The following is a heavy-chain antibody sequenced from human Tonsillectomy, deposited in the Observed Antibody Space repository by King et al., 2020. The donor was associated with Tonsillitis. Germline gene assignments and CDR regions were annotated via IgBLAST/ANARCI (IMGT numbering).Heavy chain of an antibody. D-gene: IGHD6-13*01. V-gene: IGHV5-51*01. CDR1: GYSFTSYW. J-gene: IGHJ4*02. CDR2: FYPGDSDT. Sequence: VQLVESGAEVKKPGESLKISCKGSGYSFTSYWIGWVRQMPGKGMEWMGIFYPGDSDTSYSPAFQGQVTISADKSISTAYLQWSSLKASDTAMYYCARSRGSSWANFDYWGQGTLVTVSS. CDR3: ARSRGSSWANFDY.